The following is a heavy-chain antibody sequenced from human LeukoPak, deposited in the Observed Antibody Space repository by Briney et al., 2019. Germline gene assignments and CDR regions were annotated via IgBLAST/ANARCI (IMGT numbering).Heavy chain of an antibody. CDR1: GFTFSSYE. CDR2: TSGSGINI. CDR3: ARGPGSGLGMTRYFDY. Sequence: PGGSLRLSCAASGFTFSSYEMSWVRQAPGEGLEWVSYTSGSGINIYYADSVKGRFTISRGNAKNSLYLQMSSLRVDDTAVYYCARGPGSGLGMTRYFDYWGQGTLVTVSS. V-gene: IGHV3-48*03. D-gene: IGHD7-27*01. J-gene: IGHJ4*02.